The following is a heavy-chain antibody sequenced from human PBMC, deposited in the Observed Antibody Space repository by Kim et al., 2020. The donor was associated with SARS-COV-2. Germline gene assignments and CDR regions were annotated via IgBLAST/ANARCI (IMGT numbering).Heavy chain of an antibody. CDR2: FDPEDGET. V-gene: IGHV1-24*01. D-gene: IGHD6-13*01. J-gene: IGHJ6*02. Sequence: ASVKVSCKVSGYTLTELSMHWVRQAPGQGLEWMGGFDPEDGETIYAQKFQGRVTMTEDTSTDTAYMELSSLRSEDTAVYYCATDLREIAAARRGMDVGGQGTTVTVSS. CDR1: GYTLTELS. CDR3: ATDLREIAAARRGMDV.